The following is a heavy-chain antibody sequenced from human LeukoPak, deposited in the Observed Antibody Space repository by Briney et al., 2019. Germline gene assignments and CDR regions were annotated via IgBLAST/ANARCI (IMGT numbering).Heavy chain of an antibody. Sequence: GGSLKLSCAASGFTFSGSAVHWVRQASGKGLEWVGRIRSKANNYATAYTASVKGRFTISRDDSKNTAYLQMDNLKTEDTAVYYCTRRDDITLVVPNDYWGQGTLVTVSS. V-gene: IGHV3-73*01. D-gene: IGHD2-8*02. CDR2: IRSKANNYAT. CDR1: GFTFSGSA. J-gene: IGHJ4*02. CDR3: TRRDDITLVVPNDY.